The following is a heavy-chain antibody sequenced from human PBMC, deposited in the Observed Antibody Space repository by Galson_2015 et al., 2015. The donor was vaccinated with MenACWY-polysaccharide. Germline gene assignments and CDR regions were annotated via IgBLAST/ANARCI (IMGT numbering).Heavy chain of an antibody. CDR3: ARGPRGARSSYFDN. CDR2: ISDSGSAI. D-gene: IGHD3-10*01. V-gene: IGHV3-11*01. CDR1: GFTFSDYY. J-gene: IGHJ4*02. Sequence: SLRLSCAASGFTFSDYYMHWIRQAPGKGLEWVSYISDSGSAIYFADSVKGRFIISRDNAKNSLYLQMNSLRAEDTAVYFCARGPRGARSSYFDNWGQGILVTVSS.